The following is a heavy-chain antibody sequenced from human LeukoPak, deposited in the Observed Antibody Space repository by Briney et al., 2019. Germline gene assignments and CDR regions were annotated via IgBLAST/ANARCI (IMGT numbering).Heavy chain of an antibody. CDR2: ISYDGSNK. D-gene: IGHD1-26*01. V-gene: IGHV3-30*18. Sequence: GGSLRLSCAASGFTVSNNYMSWVCQAPGKGLERVAVISYDGSNKYYADSVKGRFTISRDNSNNTLYLQMNSLRAEDTAVYYCAKDRRWELLLSPADYWGQGTLVTVSS. J-gene: IGHJ4*02. CDR3: AKDRRWELLLSPADY. CDR1: GFTVSNNY.